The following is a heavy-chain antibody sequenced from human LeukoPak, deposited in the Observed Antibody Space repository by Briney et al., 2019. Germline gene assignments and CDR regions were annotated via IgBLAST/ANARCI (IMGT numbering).Heavy chain of an antibody. CDR2: VSPNNGGT. CDR1: GYTFTAYY. CDR3: ARIYYSYYYMDV. J-gene: IGHJ6*03. Sequence: ASVKVSCKASGYTFTAYYIHWVRQAPGQRLEWMGWVSPNNGGTNYAQKFQGRVTMTRDTSISTLYMDLNSLRSDDTAVYYCARIYYSYYYMDVWGKGTTVTISS. V-gene: IGHV1-2*02.